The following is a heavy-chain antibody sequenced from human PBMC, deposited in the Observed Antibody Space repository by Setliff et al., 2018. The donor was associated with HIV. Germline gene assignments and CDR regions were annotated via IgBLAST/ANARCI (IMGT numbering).Heavy chain of an antibody. J-gene: IGHJ4*02. D-gene: IGHD1-7*01. CDR3: AGTYNWNYATRFDY. CDR1: GGSISSYY. Sequence: SETLSLTCTVSGGSISSYYWSWIRQPPGKGLEWIGNIHSSGSTNYNPSLKSRVTISVDTSKNQFSLKLSSVTAADTAVYYCAGTYNWNYATRFDYWGQGTLVTVSS. V-gene: IGHV4-4*09. CDR2: IHSSGST.